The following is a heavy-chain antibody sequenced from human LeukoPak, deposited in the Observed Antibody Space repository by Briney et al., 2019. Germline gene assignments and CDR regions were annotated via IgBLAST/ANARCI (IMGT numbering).Heavy chain of an antibody. Sequence: KPSETLSLTCTVSGGSISSYYWSWIRQPPGKGLEWIGYIYYSGSTNYNPSLESRVIISVDKSKNEFSLKLSSVTAADTAVYYCARGPSSHWYFDLWGRGTLVTVSS. J-gene: IGHJ2*01. V-gene: IGHV4-59*01. D-gene: IGHD6-6*01. CDR2: IYYSGST. CDR3: ARGPSSHWYFDL. CDR1: GGSISSYY.